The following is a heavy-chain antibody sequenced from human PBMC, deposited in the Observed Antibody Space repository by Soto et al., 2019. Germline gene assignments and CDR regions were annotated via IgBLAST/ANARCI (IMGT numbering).Heavy chain of an antibody. J-gene: IGHJ4*02. Sequence: GGSLRLSCAASGFTFSSYAMHWVRQAPGKGLEWVAVISYDGSNKYYADSVKGRFTISRDNSKNTLYLQMNSLRAEDTAVYYCASSSYAAMVPLPFDYWGQGTLVTVSS. D-gene: IGHD5-18*01. CDR1: GFTFSSYA. V-gene: IGHV3-30-3*01. CDR3: ASSSYAAMVPLPFDY. CDR2: ISYDGSNK.